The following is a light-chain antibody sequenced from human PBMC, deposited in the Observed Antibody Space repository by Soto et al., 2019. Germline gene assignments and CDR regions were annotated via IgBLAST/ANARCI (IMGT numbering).Light chain of an antibody. V-gene: IGLV2-14*03. CDR3: TTWTTSNAMI. Sequence: QSGLTQPASVSGSSGQSITISCTGTSSDIGAYNFVSWSQHHPGKAPTLMLYDVNILPSGVSKRFSCVKTGNPAALTISGLQAEDEAEYYCTTWTTSNAMIFGGGTMVTV. CDR2: DVN. J-gene: IGLJ2*01. CDR1: SSDIGAYNF.